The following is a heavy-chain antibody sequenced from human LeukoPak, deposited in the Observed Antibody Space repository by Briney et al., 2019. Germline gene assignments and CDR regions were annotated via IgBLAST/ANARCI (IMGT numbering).Heavy chain of an antibody. CDR2: ISAYNGNT. Sequence: ASVKVSCKASGYTFTSYGISWVRQAPGQGLEWMGWISAYNGNTNYAQKLQGRVTKTTDTSTSTAYMELRSLRSDDTAVYYCARGGGVEIAARKTTVNDYWGQGTLVTVSS. CDR3: ARGGGVEIAARKTTVNDY. D-gene: IGHD3-16*01. V-gene: IGHV1-18*01. J-gene: IGHJ4*02. CDR1: GYTFTSYG.